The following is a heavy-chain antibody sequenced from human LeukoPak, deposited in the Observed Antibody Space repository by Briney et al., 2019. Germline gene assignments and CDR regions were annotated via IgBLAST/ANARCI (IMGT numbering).Heavy chain of an antibody. D-gene: IGHD3-10*01. J-gene: IGHJ4*02. CDR1: GGSIRRSTYS. V-gene: IGHV4-39*01. CDR3: ARWTGTNSASYFNYDY. CDR2: IHYVGST. Sequence: PSETLSLTCADSGGSIRRSTYSWAWIRQPPGKGLEWIGNIHYVGSTFYNPSLKSRVSMSVDASKNQFYLKLSSVTAADTAVYYFARWTGTNSASYFNYDYWGQGTLVTVSS.